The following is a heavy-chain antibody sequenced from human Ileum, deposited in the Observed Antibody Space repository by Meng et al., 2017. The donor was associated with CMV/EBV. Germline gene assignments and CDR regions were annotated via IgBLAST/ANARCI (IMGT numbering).Heavy chain of an antibody. CDR1: GFSLSTSGVG. D-gene: IGHD2-2*01. Sequence: SGPTLVKPTQTLTLTCTFSGFSLSTSGVGVGWIRQPPGKALEWLALIYWNDDKRYSPSLKSRLTITKDTSKNQVVLTMTNMDPVDTATYYCAHTLVVPAAITDWFDPWARGTLAPFP. V-gene: IGHV2-5*01. CDR2: IYWNDDK. CDR3: AHTLVVPAAITDWFDP. J-gene: IGHJ5*02.